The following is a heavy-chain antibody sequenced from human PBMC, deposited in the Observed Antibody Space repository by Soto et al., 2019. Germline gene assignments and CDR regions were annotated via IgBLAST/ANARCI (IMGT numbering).Heavy chain of an antibody. CDR3: ARVGAYCTGSRCFDS. J-gene: IGHJ4*02. CDR2: ISAYNGNT. CDR1: GYTFTNYG. V-gene: IGHV1-18*01. D-gene: IGHD2-8*02. Sequence: QVQLVQSEAEVKKPGASVKVSCKASGYTFTNYGVSWVRQAPGQGLEGMGWISAYNGNTDYAQKLQGRVTMTTDTSTNPAYVELRSLRSDDTAVYYCARVGAYCTGSRCFDSWGQGTLVTVSS.